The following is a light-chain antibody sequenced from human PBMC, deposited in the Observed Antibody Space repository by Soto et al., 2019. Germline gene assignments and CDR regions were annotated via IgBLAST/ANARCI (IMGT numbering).Light chain of an antibody. CDR1: SSDVGGYNY. V-gene: IGLV2-14*01. CDR2: EVS. CDR3: SSYTSSSTLYV. J-gene: IGLJ1*01. Sequence: QSALTQPASVSGSHGQSITISCTGTSSDVGGYNYVSWYQQHPGKAPKLMIYEVSNRPSGVSNRFSGSKSGNTASLTISGLQAEDEADYYCSSYTSSSTLYVFGPGTKVTVL.